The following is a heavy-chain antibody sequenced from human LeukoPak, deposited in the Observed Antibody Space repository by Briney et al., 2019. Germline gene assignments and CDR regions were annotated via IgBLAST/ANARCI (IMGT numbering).Heavy chain of an antibody. J-gene: IGHJ4*02. CDR2: IKQDGSEK. CDR3: ARRDGVFDY. CDR1: GFTFSSYW. Sequence: GGSLRLSCAASGFTFSSYWVSWVRQAPGKGLEWVANIKQDGSEKYYVDSVKGRFTISRDNAKNSLYLQMNSLRAEDTAVYYCARRDGVFDYWGQGTLVTVSS. V-gene: IGHV3-7*01. D-gene: IGHD3-10*01.